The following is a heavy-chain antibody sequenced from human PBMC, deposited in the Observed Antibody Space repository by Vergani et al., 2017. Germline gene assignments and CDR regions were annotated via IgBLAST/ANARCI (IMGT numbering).Heavy chain of an antibody. Sequence: EVQLVESGGGLVKPGGSLTLSCAASGFMFNNYNLNWVRQVPGKGLEWVSTISTRSSYTHYADSVRGRFTISRDDAQNSLYLQMNSLRAEDAAVYYCATSGTIHIVVAASDNEAFDMWGQGTVVIVSS. J-gene: IGHJ3*02. CDR1: GFMFNNYN. CDR2: ISTRSSYT. V-gene: IGHV3-21*01. CDR3: ATSGTIHIVVAASDNEAFDM. D-gene: IGHD2-15*01.